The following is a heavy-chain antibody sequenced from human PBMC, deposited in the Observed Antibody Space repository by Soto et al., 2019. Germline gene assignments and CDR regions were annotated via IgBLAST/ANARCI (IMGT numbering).Heavy chain of an antibody. CDR1: GFTSSNDV. CDR3: AAREGDCTGGTCYKVDY. J-gene: IGHJ4*02. D-gene: IGHD2-15*01. Sequence: PGGSLRLSCAASGFTSSNDVMSWVRQAPGKGLEWVSTINSGGSTYYAGSVKGRFTISRDKSKNTLYLQMDSLRAEDTAVYYCAAREGDCTGGTCYKVDYWGQGTLVTVST. V-gene: IGHV3-23*01. CDR2: INSGGST.